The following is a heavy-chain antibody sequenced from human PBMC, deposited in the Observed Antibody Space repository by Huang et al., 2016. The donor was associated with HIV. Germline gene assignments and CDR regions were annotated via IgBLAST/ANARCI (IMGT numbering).Heavy chain of an antibody. Sequence: EVQLVESGGGLVKPGGSLRLSCAGSGFNFTNAWMTWVRQAPGKGLECVGRIKSKTYGGTTDYAAPMKGRFTISRDDSKNTLYLQMNSLKTEDTAVYYCAKDTEHYYDSRGYYYVMAAFDMWGQGTMVTVSS. D-gene: IGHD3-22*01. CDR3: AKDTEHYYDSRGYYYVMAAFDM. V-gene: IGHV3-15*01. CDR1: GFNFTNAW. J-gene: IGHJ3*02. CDR2: IKSKTYGGTT.